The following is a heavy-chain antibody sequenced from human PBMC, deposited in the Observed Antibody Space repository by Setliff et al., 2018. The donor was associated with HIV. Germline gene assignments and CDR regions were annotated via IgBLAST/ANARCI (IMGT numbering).Heavy chain of an antibody. V-gene: IGHV1-46*01. CDR2: INPSGGST. D-gene: IGHD5-12*01. CDR3: ARVGERWLQFYYFDN. J-gene: IGHJ4*02. Sequence: GASVKVSCKASGYTFTTYYIHWVRQAPGQGLEWLGVINPSGGSTSYAQKFQGRVTMTRGTSTGTVYMELRSLRSEDTAVYCCARVGERWLQFYYFDNWGQGTLVTVSS. CDR1: GYTFTTYY.